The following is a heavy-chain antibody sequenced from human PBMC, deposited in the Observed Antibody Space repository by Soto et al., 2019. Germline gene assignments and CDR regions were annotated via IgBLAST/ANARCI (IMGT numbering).Heavy chain of an antibody. CDR1: GYTFTSYT. V-gene: IGHV1-18*01. CDR2: ISANNGNT. J-gene: IGHJ5*02. Sequence: QVRLVHSETEVKKPGASVNVSCKASGYTFTSYTISWERQAPGQGLEWMGWISANNGNTEFAQKFQDRLTMIADTTTSTAYLELRNLRPDDTAVYYCARSLPWFDPWGQGTLVAVSS. CDR3: ARSLPWFDP.